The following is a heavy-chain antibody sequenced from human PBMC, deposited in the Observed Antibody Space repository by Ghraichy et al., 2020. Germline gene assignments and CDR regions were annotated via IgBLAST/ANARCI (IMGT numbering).Heavy chain of an antibody. D-gene: IGHD4-17*01. Sequence: LSLTCAASGFTFSSHEMNWVRQAPGKGLEWVSYISSGGNTRYHADSVRGRFTISRDNAKNSLYLQMNSLRAEDTAVYYCARTLPDYEAYYYYYGMDVWGQGTTVTVSS. J-gene: IGHJ6*02. V-gene: IGHV3-48*03. CDR1: GFTFSSHE. CDR2: ISSGGNTR. CDR3: ARTLPDYEAYYYYYGMDV.